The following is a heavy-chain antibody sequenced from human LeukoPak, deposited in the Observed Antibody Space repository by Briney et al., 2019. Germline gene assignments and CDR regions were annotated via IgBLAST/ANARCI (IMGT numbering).Heavy chain of an antibody. CDR2: INHSGST. Sequence: SETLSLTCAVYGGSFSGYCWSWIRQPPGKGLEWIGEINHSGSTNSNPSLKSRVTISVDTSKNQFSLKLSSVTAADTAVYYCARGLTYYDILTGYYNGGSWFDPWGQGTLVTVSS. D-gene: IGHD3-9*01. CDR3: ARGLTYYDILTGYYNGGSWFDP. J-gene: IGHJ5*02. CDR1: GGSFSGYC. V-gene: IGHV4-34*01.